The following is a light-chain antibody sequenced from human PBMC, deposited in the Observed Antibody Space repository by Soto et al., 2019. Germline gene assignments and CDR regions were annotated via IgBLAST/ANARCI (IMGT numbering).Light chain of an antibody. CDR3: QQWIRWT. V-gene: IGKV3-15*01. CDR2: GAS. Sequence: EIVMTQSPDTLSVSPGDRATLSCRASESVGTNVAWFQQRPGQAPRLLIYGASTRVAGIPARFSGSGSETEFTLTISSLQSEDFAICQCQQWIRWTFGQGTRLELK. CDR1: ESVGTN. J-gene: IGKJ1*01.